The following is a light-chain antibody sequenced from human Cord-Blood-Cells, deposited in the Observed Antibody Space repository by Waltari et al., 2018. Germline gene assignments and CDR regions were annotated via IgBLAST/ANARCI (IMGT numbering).Light chain of an antibody. CDR2: EGS. V-gene: IGLV2-23*01. Sequence: QSALTQPASVSGSPGQSTTISCTGTSSDVGSYNLVSWYQQHPGQAPKLMVYEGSKRPSGVSNRVSGCKAGNTASLTSSGLQAADEAEYYCCSYAGSSTWVFGGGTELTVL. CDR1: SSDVGSYNL. J-gene: IGLJ3*02. CDR3: CSYAGSSTWV.